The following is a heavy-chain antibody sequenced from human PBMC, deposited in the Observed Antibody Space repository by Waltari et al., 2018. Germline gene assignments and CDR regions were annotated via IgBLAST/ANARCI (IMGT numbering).Heavy chain of an antibody. CDR3: AKDREYSSSSFAFDI. CDR2: IRYDVSNK. V-gene: IGHV3-30*02. Sequence: QVQLVESGGGVVETGGSMRHSGAASGFTFSSYGMKWVRQAAGKGLEWVAFIRYDVSNKYYADSVKGRFTISRDNSKNTLYLQMNSLRAEDTAVYYCAKDREYSSSSFAFDIWGQGTMVTVSS. D-gene: IGHD6-6*01. CDR1: GFTFSSYG. J-gene: IGHJ3*02.